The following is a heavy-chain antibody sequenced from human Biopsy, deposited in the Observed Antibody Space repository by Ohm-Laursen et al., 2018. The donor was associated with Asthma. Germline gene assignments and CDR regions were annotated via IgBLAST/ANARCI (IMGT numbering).Heavy chain of an antibody. Sequence: SLRLSCTASGFTFSNYGMHWVRQAPGKGLEWVAVIWDDGRNIYYADSVKGRFTISRDNSKDTLFLQMNSLRAEDTAVYYCARKAFATYGVFDYWGQGTQVTVSS. V-gene: IGHV3-33*01. CDR1: GFTFSNYG. D-gene: IGHD3-10*01. CDR2: IWDDGRNI. CDR3: ARKAFATYGVFDY. J-gene: IGHJ4*02.